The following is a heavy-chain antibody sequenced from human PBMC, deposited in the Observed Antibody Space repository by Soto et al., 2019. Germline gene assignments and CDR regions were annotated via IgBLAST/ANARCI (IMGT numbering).Heavy chain of an antibody. Sequence: EVQLVESGGGLVQPGGSLRLSCAASGFTFTRYWMHWVRQAPEKGLEWVSRVNTDETTTNYADSVKGRFTISRDNAKNTLYLQMNSLTAEDTAIYFCARGAFGNYYQDSWGQGTLVTVSP. CDR1: GFTFTRYW. V-gene: IGHV3-74*01. J-gene: IGHJ4*02. D-gene: IGHD1-26*01. CDR3: ARGAFGNYYQDS. CDR2: VNTDETTT.